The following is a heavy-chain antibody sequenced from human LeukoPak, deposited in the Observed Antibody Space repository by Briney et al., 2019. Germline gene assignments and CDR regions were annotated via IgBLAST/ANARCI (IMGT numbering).Heavy chain of an antibody. J-gene: IGHJ3*02. CDR2: IYYSGIT. CDR1: GGSISATGYF. V-gene: IGHV4-39*07. Sequence: PSETLSLTCTVSGGSISATGYFWGCIHQPPGRGLEWIGSIYYSGITHYNPSIKSRVTIAVETSKNQSSLKLSSVTAADTVVYYCAKVDLQNTFDIWGQGTVVTVSS. CDR3: AKVDLQNTFDI. D-gene: IGHD2/OR15-2a*01.